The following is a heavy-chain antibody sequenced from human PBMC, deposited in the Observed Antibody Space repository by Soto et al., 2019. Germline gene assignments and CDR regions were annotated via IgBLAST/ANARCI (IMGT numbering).Heavy chain of an antibody. CDR1: GFTFRSYA. D-gene: IGHD3-16*02. J-gene: IGHJ4*02. V-gene: IGHV3-30*18. Sequence: PGLSCAASGFTFRSYALDLGPQGPGKGLEWVAIMSYDGNNQYYADSVKGRFTISRDNFKNTLYLQMNSLRAEDTAVYYCAKALGELSPESFDYWGQGILVTVSS. CDR3: AKALGELSPESFDY. CDR2: MSYDGNNQ.